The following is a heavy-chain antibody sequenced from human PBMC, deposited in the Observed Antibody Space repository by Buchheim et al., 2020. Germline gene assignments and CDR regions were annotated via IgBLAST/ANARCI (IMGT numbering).Heavy chain of an antibody. Sequence: QVQLVESGGGVVQPGRSLRLSCAASGFTFSSYAMHWVRQAPGKGLEWVAVISYDGSNKYYADSVKGRFTISRDNSKNTLYLQMNSLRAEDTAVYYCARDRRGSSSWYGLYYYYYGMDVWGQGTT. CDR1: GFTFSSYA. D-gene: IGHD6-13*01. CDR3: ARDRRGSSSWYGLYYYYYGMDV. J-gene: IGHJ6*02. V-gene: IGHV3-30-3*01. CDR2: ISYDGSNK.